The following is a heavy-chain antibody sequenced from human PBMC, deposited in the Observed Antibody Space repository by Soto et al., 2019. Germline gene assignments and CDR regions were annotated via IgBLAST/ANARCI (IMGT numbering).Heavy chain of an antibody. CDR2: ISRSGTDR. Sequence: GGSLRLSCAASGFTFSDYHMSWIRQAPGKGLEWVSHISRSGTDRYYADSVKGRFTVSGDNAKNSLYLQMSSLRAEDTAVYYCARDPSLRYCTSANCSNWFDPWGRGTLVTVSS. D-gene: IGHD2-2*01. CDR1: GFTFSDYH. J-gene: IGHJ5*02. CDR3: ARDPSLRYCTSANCSNWFDP. V-gene: IGHV3-11*01.